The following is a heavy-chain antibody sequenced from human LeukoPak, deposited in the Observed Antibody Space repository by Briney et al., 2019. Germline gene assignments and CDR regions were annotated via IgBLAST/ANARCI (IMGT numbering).Heavy chain of an antibody. V-gene: IGHV3-30*03. J-gene: IGHJ4*02. CDR1: GFTFSSYG. CDR2: ISYDGSNK. CDR3: AMETTSYFDY. Sequence: PGRSLRLSCAASGFTFSSYGMHWVRQAPGKGLEWVAVISYDGSNKYYADSVKGRFTISRDNSKNTLYLQMNSLRAEDTAVYYCAMETTSYFDYWGQGTLVTASS. D-gene: IGHD1-14*01.